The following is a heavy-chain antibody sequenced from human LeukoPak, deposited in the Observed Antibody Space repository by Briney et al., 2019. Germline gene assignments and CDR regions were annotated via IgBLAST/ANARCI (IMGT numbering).Heavy chain of an antibody. CDR1: GYTFTSYG. Sequence: ASVKVSCKASGYTFTSYGISWVRQAPGQGLEWMGWISAYNGNTNYAQKLQGRVTMTTDTSTSTAYMELRSLRSDDAAVYYCARDGRFPGSYGMDVWGQGTTVTVSS. CDR3: ARDGRFPGSYGMDV. CDR2: ISAYNGNT. V-gene: IGHV1-18*01. D-gene: IGHD3-3*01. J-gene: IGHJ6*02.